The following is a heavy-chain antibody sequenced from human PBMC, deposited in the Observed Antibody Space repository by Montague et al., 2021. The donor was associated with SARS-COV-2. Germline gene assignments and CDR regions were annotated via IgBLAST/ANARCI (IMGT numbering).Heavy chain of an antibody. J-gene: IGHJ4*02. CDR1: GGSISSSYW. CDR3: AKKYCSGGSCSHFDY. Sequence: SETLSLTCAVSGGSISSSYWWTWVRQPPGKELEWIGEIYHSGSTNYNSSLRSRVTISVDKSKNQFSLKLSSVTAADTAIYYRAKKYCSGGSCSHFDYWGQGTLVTVSS. V-gene: IGHV4-4*02. CDR2: IYHSGST. D-gene: IGHD2-15*01.